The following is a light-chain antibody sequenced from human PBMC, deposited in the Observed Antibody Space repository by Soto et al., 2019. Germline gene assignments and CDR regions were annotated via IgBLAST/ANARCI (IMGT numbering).Light chain of an antibody. Sequence: EIVLTQSPATLSLSPGDRATLSCRASQSIGSYLAWYQQKPGQAPRLLIYDASNRATGIPARFSGGGSGTDFTLTISSLEPEDFAVYYCLQRSDWPPITFGQGTRLEI. J-gene: IGKJ5*01. V-gene: IGKV3-11*01. CDR1: QSIGSY. CDR2: DAS. CDR3: LQRSDWPPIT.